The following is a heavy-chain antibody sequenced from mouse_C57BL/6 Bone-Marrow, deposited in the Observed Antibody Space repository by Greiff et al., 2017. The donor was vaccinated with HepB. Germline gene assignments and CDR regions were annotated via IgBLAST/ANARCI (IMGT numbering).Heavy chain of an antibody. D-gene: IGHD3-2*02. CDR2: IRNKANNHAT. Sequence: EVHLVESGGGLVQPGGSMKLSCAASGFTFSDAWMDWVRQSPEKGLEWVAEIRNKANNHATYYAESVKGRFTISRDDSKSSVYLQMNSLRAEDTGIYYCTRPRTSSGYFDYWGQGTTLTVSS. CDR3: TRPRTSSGYFDY. CDR1: GFTFSDAW. V-gene: IGHV6-6*01. J-gene: IGHJ2*01.